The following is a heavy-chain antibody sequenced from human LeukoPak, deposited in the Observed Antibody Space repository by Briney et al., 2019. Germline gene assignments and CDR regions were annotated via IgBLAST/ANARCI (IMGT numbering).Heavy chain of an antibody. D-gene: IGHD6-13*01. V-gene: IGHV4-39*01. Sequence: SQTLSLTCSVSGGSISSSSYYWGWVRQPPGKGLEWIGSIYYSGHTYYNPSLKSRVTISEHTPKNQFSLKLSSVTAADTAVYYCARRDAAAGRRIDYWGQGTLVTVSS. CDR1: GGSISSSSYY. CDR3: ARRDAAAGRRIDY. CDR2: IYYSGHT. J-gene: IGHJ4*02.